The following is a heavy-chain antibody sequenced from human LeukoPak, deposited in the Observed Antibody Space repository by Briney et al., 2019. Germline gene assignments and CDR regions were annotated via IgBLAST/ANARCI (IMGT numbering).Heavy chain of an antibody. J-gene: IGHJ4*02. D-gene: IGHD6-19*01. CDR3: ARDNLPGIAVAGDFDY. Sequence: ASVKVSCKASGYTFTGYYMHWVRQAPGQGLEWMGWINPNSGGTNYAQKFQGRVTMTRDTSISTAYMELSRLRSDDTAVYYCARDNLPGIAVAGDFDYWGQGTLVTVSS. CDR1: GYTFTGYY. CDR2: INPNSGGT. V-gene: IGHV1-2*02.